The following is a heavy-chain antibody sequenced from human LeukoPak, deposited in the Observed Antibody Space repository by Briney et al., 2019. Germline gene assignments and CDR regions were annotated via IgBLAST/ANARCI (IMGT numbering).Heavy chain of an antibody. Sequence: PSQTLSLTCTVSGGSISSGGYYWGWIRQPPGQGLEWIGSIYNSGIMYYDPSLKSRVTISVDTSKNQFSLNLISVTAADTAVYYCARHVGRAGDEPYFDYWGQGALVTVSS. CDR3: ARHVGRAGDEPYFDY. CDR2: IYNSGIM. J-gene: IGHJ4*02. CDR1: GGSISSGGYY. V-gene: IGHV4-39*01. D-gene: IGHD4-17*01.